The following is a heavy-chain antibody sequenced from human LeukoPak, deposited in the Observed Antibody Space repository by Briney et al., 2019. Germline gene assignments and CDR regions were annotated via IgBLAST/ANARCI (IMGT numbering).Heavy chain of an antibody. D-gene: IGHD2-2*03. Sequence: SDTLSLTCAVSGYSISSSYWWGWIRQPPGKGLEWIGYIYYSGSIYYNPSLKSRVTMSVDTSQNQFSLKLRSVTAVDTAVYYCAKIGYCRTTTCSGAFDYWGQGTLVTVSS. CDR3: AKIGYCRTTTCSGAFDY. CDR2: IYYSGSI. V-gene: IGHV4-28*05. J-gene: IGHJ4*02. CDR1: GYSISSSYW.